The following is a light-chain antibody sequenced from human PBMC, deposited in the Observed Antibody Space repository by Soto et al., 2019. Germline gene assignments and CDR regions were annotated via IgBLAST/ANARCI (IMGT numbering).Light chain of an antibody. CDR3: QQINSCR. V-gene: IGKV1-9*01. Sequence: IQLTQSPSSLSASVGDRVTITCRASQGISSYLAWYQQKPGKAPKLLIYATSTLQSGVPARFRGSGSGTDFTLTTSSLQPEDFATYYCQQINSCRFGGGTKV. J-gene: IGKJ4*01. CDR2: ATS. CDR1: QGISSY.